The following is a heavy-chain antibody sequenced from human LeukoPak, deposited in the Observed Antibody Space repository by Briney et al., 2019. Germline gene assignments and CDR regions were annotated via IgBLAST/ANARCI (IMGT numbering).Heavy chain of an antibody. CDR2: INAGNGNT. D-gene: IGHD3-22*01. CDR1: GYTFTSYA. J-gene: IGHJ4*02. CDR3: AREGAYYYDSSGFDY. V-gene: IGHV1-3*01. Sequence: GASVKVSCKASGYTFTSYAMHWVRQAPGQRLEWMGWINAGNGNTKYPQKFQGRVTITRDTSASTAYMELSSLRSEDTAVYYCAREGAYYYDSSGFDYWGQGTLVTVSS.